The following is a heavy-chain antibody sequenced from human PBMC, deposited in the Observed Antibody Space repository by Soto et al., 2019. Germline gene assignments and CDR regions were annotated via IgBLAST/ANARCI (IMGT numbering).Heavy chain of an antibody. CDR2: IYYSGST. V-gene: IGHV4-59*08. D-gene: IGHD2-15*01. Sequence: TSETLSLTCTVSGGSLSSYYWSLLRQPPGEGLEWIGYIYYSGSTNYNPSLKSRVTISVDTSKNQFSLKLSSVSAADTAVYYCARLAEYCSGGSCSNWFDPWGQGTLVTVSS. CDR1: GGSLSSYY. J-gene: IGHJ5*02. CDR3: ARLAEYCSGGSCSNWFDP.